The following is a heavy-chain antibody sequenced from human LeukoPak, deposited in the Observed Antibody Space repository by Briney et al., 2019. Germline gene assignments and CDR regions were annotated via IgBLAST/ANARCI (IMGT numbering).Heavy chain of an antibody. V-gene: IGHV3-74*01. D-gene: IGHD3-3*01. Sequence: PGGSLRLSCAASGFTFSSYWMHWVHQARGKGLVWDSRTNSDGSSTSYADSVKGRFTISRDNAKNTLYLQMNSLRAEDTAVYYCARGDKVRDFWSGYYTGAYNWFDPWGQGTLVTVSS. CDR3: ARGDKVRDFWSGYYTGAYNWFDP. CDR1: GFTFSSYW. J-gene: IGHJ5*02. CDR2: TNSDGSST.